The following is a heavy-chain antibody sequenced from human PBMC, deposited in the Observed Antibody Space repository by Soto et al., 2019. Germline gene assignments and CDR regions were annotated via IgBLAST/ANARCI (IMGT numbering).Heavy chain of an antibody. D-gene: IGHD5-12*01. Sequence: GGSLRLSCAASGFTFSSYGMHWVRQAPGKGLEWVAVISYDGSNKYYADSVKGRFTISRDNSKNTLYLQMNSLRAEDTAVYYCAKDQSGYDFDYWGQGTLVTVSS. CDR2: ISYDGSNK. CDR1: GFTFSSYG. CDR3: AKDQSGYDFDY. V-gene: IGHV3-30*18. J-gene: IGHJ4*02.